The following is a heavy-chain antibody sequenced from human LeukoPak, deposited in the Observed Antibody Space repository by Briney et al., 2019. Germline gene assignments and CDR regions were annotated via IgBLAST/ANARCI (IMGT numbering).Heavy chain of an antibody. D-gene: IGHD3-22*01. CDR3: ARASYYYDSSGYSYFDY. V-gene: IGHV2-70*11. CDR2: IDWDDDK. J-gene: IGHJ4*02. Sequence: SGPTLVNPTQTLTLTCTFSGFSLSTSGMCVSWIRQPPGKALEWLARIDWDDDKYYSTSLETRLTISKDTSKNQVVLTMTNMDPVDTATYYCARASYYYDSSGYSYFDYWGQGTLVTVSS. CDR1: GFSLSTSGMC.